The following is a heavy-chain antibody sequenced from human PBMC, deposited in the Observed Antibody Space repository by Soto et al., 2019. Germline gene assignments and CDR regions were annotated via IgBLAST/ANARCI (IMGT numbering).Heavy chain of an antibody. CDR1: GFTFSSYA. CDR2: ISGSGGST. D-gene: IGHD6-6*01. V-gene: IGHV3-23*01. Sequence: GGSLRLSCAASGFTFSSYAMSWVRHAPGKELEWVSAISGSGGSTYYADSVKGRFTISRDNSKNTLYLQMNSLRAEDTAVYYCEKDRKSLSFIRYSSSSIICYGMDVWGQGTTVTVSS. CDR3: EKDRKSLSFIRYSSSSIICYGMDV. J-gene: IGHJ6*02.